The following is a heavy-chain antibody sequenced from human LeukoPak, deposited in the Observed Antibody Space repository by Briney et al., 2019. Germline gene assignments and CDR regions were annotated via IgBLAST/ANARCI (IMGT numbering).Heavy chain of an antibody. D-gene: IGHD3-16*01. J-gene: IGHJ4*02. CDR1: GFMFSNYW. CDR3: GTGGIPAALAR. Sequence: GGSLRLSCAASGFMFSNYWMGWVHQAPGKGLEWVANIRQDGSDKYYVESVRGRFTISRDNAQNSLYLQMNSLRGDDSGVYYCGTGGIPAALARWGQEPLFTVS. V-gene: IGHV3-7*01. CDR2: IRQDGSDK.